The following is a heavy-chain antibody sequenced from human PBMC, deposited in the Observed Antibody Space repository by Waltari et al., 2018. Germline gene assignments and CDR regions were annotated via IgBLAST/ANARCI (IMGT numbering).Heavy chain of an antibody. J-gene: IGHJ5*02. CDR3: ARGRIVGVTRWFDP. CDR2: IYHSGRT. CDR1: GGSFSGYY. D-gene: IGHD1-26*01. V-gene: IGHV4-34*01. Sequence: QVQLQQWGAGLLKHSETLSLPCDVSGGSFSGYYWTWIPRPPGKGLEWIGEIYHSGRTNYNPSLKSRVRMSADTSKNQISLSLTSMTAADTAVYYCARGRIVGVTRWFDPWGQGTPVTVSS.